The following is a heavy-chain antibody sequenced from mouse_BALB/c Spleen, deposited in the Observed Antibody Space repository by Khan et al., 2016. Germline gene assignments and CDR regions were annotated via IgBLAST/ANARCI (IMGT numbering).Heavy chain of an antibody. CDR2: ISYSGST. V-gene: IGHV3-2*02. CDR1: GYSITSDYA. D-gene: IGHD1-1*01. J-gene: IGHJ1*01. CDR3: ARPTVVATDFDV. Sequence: EVQLQESGPGLVKPSQSLSLTCTVTGYSITSDYAWNWIRQFPGNKLEWMGYISYSGSTSYNPSLKSRTSITRDTSKNQFFLQLNSVTTEDTATYYCARPTVVATDFDVWGAGTTVTVSS.